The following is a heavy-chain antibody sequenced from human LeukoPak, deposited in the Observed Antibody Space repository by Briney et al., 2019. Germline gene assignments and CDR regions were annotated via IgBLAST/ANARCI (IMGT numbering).Heavy chain of an antibody. CDR2: IIPIFGTA. Sequence: SVKVSCKASGGTFSSYAISWVRQAPGQGLEWMGGIIPIFGTANYAQKFQGRVTITADKSTSTAYMELSSLRSEDTAVYYCARESGYYDSSAPRHGRGAFDIWGQGTMVTVSS. D-gene: IGHD3-22*01. V-gene: IGHV1-69*06. CDR1: GGTFSSYA. CDR3: ARESGYYDSSAPRHGRGAFDI. J-gene: IGHJ3*02.